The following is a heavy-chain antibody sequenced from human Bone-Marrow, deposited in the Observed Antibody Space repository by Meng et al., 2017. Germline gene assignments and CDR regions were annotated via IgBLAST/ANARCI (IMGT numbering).Heavy chain of an antibody. D-gene: IGHD5/OR15-5a*01. J-gene: IGHJ3*02. V-gene: IGHV3-23*01. CDR3: AKVNSVSYGGGAFDI. CDR1: GFTFSSYS. CDR2: IRGSGSDT. Sequence: GESLKISCAASGFTFSSYSMNWVRQAPGKGLEWVSAIRGSGSDTYYEDSVEGRFTISRDNSKDTLYLQMNSLTAEDTAVYYCAKVNSVSYGGGAFDIWGQGTVVTVSS.